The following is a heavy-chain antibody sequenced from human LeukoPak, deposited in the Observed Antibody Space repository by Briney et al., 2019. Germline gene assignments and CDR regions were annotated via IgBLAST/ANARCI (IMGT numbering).Heavy chain of an antibody. CDR2: ISAYNGNT. V-gene: IGHV1-18*01. Sequence: ASVKVSCKASGYTFTSYGISWVRQAPGQGLEWMGWISAYNGNTNYAQKLQGRVTMTTDTSTSTAYMELRSLRSDDTAVYYCARWAATYGSGSPSGDYWGQGTLVTVSS. CDR3: ARWAATYGSGSPSGDY. D-gene: IGHD3-10*01. CDR1: GYTFTSYG. J-gene: IGHJ4*02.